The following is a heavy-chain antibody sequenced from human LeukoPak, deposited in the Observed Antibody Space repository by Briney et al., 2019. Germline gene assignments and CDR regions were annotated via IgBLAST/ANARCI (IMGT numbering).Heavy chain of an antibody. CDR3: ARDQVPPGIMD. Sequence: SVKVSCKASGGTFSSYAISWVRQAPGQGLEWMGGIIPIFGTANYAQKFQGRVTITADESTSTAYMGLSSLRSEGTAVYYCARDQVPPGIMDWGQGTLVTVSS. D-gene: IGHD1-14*01. V-gene: IGHV1-69*13. J-gene: IGHJ4*02. CDR1: GGTFSSYA. CDR2: IIPIFGTA.